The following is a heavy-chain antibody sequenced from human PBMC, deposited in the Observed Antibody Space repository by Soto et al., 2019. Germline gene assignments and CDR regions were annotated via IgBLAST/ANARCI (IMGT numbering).Heavy chain of an antibody. CDR2: ISGSDGST. CDR1: GFTVSSNY. Sequence: PGGSLRLSCAASGFTVSSNYMNWVRQAPGKGLEWVSVISGSDGSTYYADSVKGRFTISRDNSKNTLNLQMNSLRAEDTAVYYCARRSSSWYFDYWGQGTLVTVSS. D-gene: IGHD6-13*01. CDR3: ARRSSSWYFDY. V-gene: IGHV3-23*01. J-gene: IGHJ4*02.